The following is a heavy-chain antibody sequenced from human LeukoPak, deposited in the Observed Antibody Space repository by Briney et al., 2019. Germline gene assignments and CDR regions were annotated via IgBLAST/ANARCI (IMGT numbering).Heavy chain of an antibody. D-gene: IGHD3-22*01. J-gene: IGHJ4*02. Sequence: PGGSLRLSCAASGFTFSSYSMNWVRQAPGEGLEWVSYISSSSSTIYYADSVKGRFTISRDNAKNSLYLQMNSLRAEDTAVYYCARGMHYYDSSGYFLHDYWGQGTLVTVSS. CDR3: ARGMHYYDSSGYFLHDY. CDR2: ISSSSSTI. V-gene: IGHV3-48*04. CDR1: GFTFSSYS.